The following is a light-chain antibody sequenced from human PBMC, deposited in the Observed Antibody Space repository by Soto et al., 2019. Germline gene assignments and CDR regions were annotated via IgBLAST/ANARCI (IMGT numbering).Light chain of an antibody. CDR1: QSISSY. V-gene: IGKV1-39*01. CDR3: QQSYT. J-gene: IGKJ5*01. Sequence: DIQMTQSPSSLSASVGDRFTITCRASQSISSYLNWYQQKPGKAPKLLIYAASSLQSGVPSRFSGSGSGTDFTLTISSLQHEDFATYYCQQSYTFGQGTRLEIK. CDR2: AAS.